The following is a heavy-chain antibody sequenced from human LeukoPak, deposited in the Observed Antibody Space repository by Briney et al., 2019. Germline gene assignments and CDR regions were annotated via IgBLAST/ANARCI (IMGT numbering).Heavy chain of an antibody. D-gene: IGHD3-3*01. CDR2: MNPNSGNT. J-gene: IGHJ6*03. CDR1: GYTFTSYD. V-gene: IGHV1-8*01. CDR3: ARGAGLTWNGYYTPDYYYYYMDV. Sequence: ASVKVSCKASGYTFTSYDINWVRQATGQGLEWMGWMNPNSGNTGYAQKFQGRVTMTRNTSISTAYMELSSLRSEDTAVYYCARGAGLTWNGYYTPDYYYYYMDVWGKGTTVTVSS.